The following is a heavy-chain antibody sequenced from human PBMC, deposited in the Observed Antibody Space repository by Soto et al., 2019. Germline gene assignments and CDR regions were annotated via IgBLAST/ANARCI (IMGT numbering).Heavy chain of an antibody. D-gene: IGHD4-17*01. Sequence: QVQLVESGGGVVQPGRSLRLSCAASGFTFSSYAMHWVRQAPGKGLEWVAVISYDGSNKYYADSVKGRFTISRDNSKNTLYLQMNSLRAEDTAVYYCADLATTVTIYYGMDVWGQGTTVTVSS. V-gene: IGHV3-30-3*01. CDR3: ADLATTVTIYYGMDV. J-gene: IGHJ6*02. CDR2: ISYDGSNK. CDR1: GFTFSSYA.